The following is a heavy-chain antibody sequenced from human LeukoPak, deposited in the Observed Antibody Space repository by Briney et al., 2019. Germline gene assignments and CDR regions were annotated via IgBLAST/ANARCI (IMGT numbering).Heavy chain of an antibody. Sequence: RPSETLSLTCTVSGGSISSSSYYWGWIRQPPGKGLEWIGSIYYSGSTYYNPSLKSRVTISVDTSKNQFSLKLSSVTAADTAVYYCARQYGSGSYYYYYYYMDVWGKGTTVTISS. CDR1: GGSISSSSYY. CDR2: IYYSGST. CDR3: ARQYGSGSYYYYYYYMDV. D-gene: IGHD3-10*01. V-gene: IGHV4-39*01. J-gene: IGHJ6*03.